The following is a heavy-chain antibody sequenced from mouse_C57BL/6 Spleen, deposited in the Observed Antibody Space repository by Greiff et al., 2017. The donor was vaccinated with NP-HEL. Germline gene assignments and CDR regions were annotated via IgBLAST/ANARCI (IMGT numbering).Heavy chain of an antibody. CDR3: ARCPFITTVVAEFDY. CDR2: INPSSGYT. D-gene: IGHD1-1*01. Sequence: QVQLQQSGAELARPGASVKMSCKASGYTFTSYTMHWVKQRPGQGLEWIGYINPSSGYTKYNQKFKDKATLTADKSSSTAYMQLSSLTSEDSAVYYGARCPFITTVVAEFDYWGQGTTLTVSS. J-gene: IGHJ2*01. V-gene: IGHV1-4*01. CDR1: GYTFTSYT.